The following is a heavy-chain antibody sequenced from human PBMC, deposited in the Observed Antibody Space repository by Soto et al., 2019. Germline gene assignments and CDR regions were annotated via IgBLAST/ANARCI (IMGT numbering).Heavy chain of an antibody. CDR3: AKDGIYYDSSGRFDY. V-gene: IGHV3-9*01. J-gene: IGHJ4*02. D-gene: IGHD3-22*01. Sequence: SLRLSCAASGFTLDNYAMHWVRQAPGKGLEWVSSISWNSGSIGYADSVKGRFTISRDNAKNSLYLQMNSLRAEDTALYYWAKDGIYYDSSGRFDYWGQGTLVTVSS. CDR1: GFTLDNYA. CDR2: ISWNSGSI.